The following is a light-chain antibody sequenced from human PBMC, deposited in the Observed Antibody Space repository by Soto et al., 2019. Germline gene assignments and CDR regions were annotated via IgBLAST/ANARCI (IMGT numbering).Light chain of an antibody. CDR2: DVN. CDR3: SSYTSSITVV. V-gene: IGLV2-14*01. Sequence: QSALTQPASASGSPGQSVTISCTGTSSDVGGYNYVCWYQQHPGKAHILIVYDVNNRPSGASHRFSCSKSGNTASLTISGLQDEDEDDYYCSSYTSSITVVFGGGTKVTVL. J-gene: IGLJ2*01. CDR1: SSDVGGYNY.